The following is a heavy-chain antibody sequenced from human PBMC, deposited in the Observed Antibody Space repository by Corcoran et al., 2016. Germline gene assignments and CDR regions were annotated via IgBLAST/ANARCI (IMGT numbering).Heavy chain of an antibody. CDR3: ARRGGSGRSFDY. V-gene: IGHV4-61*08. Sequence: QVQLQESGSGLVKPSETLSLTCTVSGGSVSSSDSYWIWIRQPPGKGLEWIGNIYYNGNTNYNPSLKSRVTISIDTSKNQFSLNLTSVTAADTAVYYCARRGGSGRSFDYWGQGTLVTVSS. CDR2: IYYNGNT. D-gene: IGHD3-10*01. CDR1: GGSVSSSDSY. J-gene: IGHJ4*02.